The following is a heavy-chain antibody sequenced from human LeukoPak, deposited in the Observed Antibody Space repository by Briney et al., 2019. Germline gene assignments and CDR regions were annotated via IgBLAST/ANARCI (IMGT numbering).Heavy chain of an antibody. J-gene: IGHJ1*01. D-gene: IGHD6-13*01. CDR2: LSYEGTSK. Sequence: GRSLRLSCAAFGFTFNSYATHSVRQAPGKGVEWVAVLSYEGTSKYYADSVKGRFTISRDNFKNILYLQMNSLRAEDTAVYHCVRDKNRAAAGTMGYLQHWGPGTVVTVSS. CDR3: VRDKNRAAAGTMGYLQH. V-gene: IGHV3-30*04. CDR1: GFTFNSYA.